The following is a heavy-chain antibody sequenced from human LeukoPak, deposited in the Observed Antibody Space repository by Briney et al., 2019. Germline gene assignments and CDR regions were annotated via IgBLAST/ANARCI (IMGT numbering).Heavy chain of an antibody. V-gene: IGHV4-30-2*01. Sequence: SETLSLTCTVSGGSISSGGYYWSWIRQPPGKGLEWIGYIYHSGSTYYNPSLKSRVTISVDRSKNQFSLKLSSVTAADTAVYYCARVPGTIFGVVIPHFDYWGQGTLVTASS. CDR2: IYHSGST. D-gene: IGHD3-3*01. CDR3: ARVPGTIFGVVIPHFDY. J-gene: IGHJ4*02. CDR1: GGSISSGGYY.